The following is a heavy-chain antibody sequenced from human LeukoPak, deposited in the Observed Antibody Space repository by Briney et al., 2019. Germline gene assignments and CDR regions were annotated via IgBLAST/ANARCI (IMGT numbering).Heavy chain of an antibody. Sequence: SETLSLTCAVYGGSFSGYYWSWIRQPPGKGLEWIGEINHSGSTNYNPSLKSRVTISVDTSKNQFSLKLSSVTAADTAVYYCARELIYDSSGYITSPGPYDYWGQGTLVTVSS. CDR2: INHSGST. CDR3: ARELIYDSSGYITSPGPYDY. V-gene: IGHV4-34*01. CDR1: GGSFSGYY. D-gene: IGHD3-22*01. J-gene: IGHJ4*02.